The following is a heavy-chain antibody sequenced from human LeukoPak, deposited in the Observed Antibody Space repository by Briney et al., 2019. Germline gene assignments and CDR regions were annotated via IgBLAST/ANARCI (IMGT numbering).Heavy chain of an antibody. CDR2: IKQDGSTK. CDR3: ARIGYSSSSFDY. CDR1: EFTFSRYW. D-gene: IGHD6-6*01. J-gene: IGHJ4*02. Sequence: PGGSLRLSCAASEFTFSRYWMSWVRQAPGKGLEWVANIKQDGSTKYYLDSVKGRLTVSRDNAKNLVFLQINSLRAEDTAIYYCARIGYSSSSFDYWGQGTLVTVSS. V-gene: IGHV3-7*03.